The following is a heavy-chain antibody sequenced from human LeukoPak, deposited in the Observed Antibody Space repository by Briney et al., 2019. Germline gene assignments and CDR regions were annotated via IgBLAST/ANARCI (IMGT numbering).Heavy chain of an antibody. CDR1: GGSISSSSYY. CDR3: ARHGYYYGSGSYLDY. V-gene: IGHV4-61*05. D-gene: IGHD3-10*01. Sequence: SETLSLTCTVSGGSISSSSYYWSWIRQPPGKGLEWIGYIYYSGSTNYNPSLKSRVTISVDTSKNQFSLKLSSVTAADTAVYYCARHGYYYGSGSYLDYWGQGTLVTVSS. CDR2: IYYSGST. J-gene: IGHJ4*02.